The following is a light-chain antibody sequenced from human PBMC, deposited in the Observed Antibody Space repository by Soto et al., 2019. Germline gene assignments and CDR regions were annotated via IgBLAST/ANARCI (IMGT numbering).Light chain of an antibody. CDR1: QGSSSY. V-gene: IGKV1-8*01. CDR3: HQYYSYPFT. CDR2: AAS. Sequence: AIRMTQSPSSFSASTGDRVTITCRASQGSSSYLAWYQQKPGKAPKLLIYAASTLQSGVPSRFSGSGSGTDFTLTISCLQSEDFATYYCHQYYSYPFTFGPGTKVDIK. J-gene: IGKJ3*01.